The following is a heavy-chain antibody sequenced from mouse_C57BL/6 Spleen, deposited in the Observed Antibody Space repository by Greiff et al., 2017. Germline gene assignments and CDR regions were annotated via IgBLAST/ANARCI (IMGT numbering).Heavy chain of an antibody. CDR1: GFTFSSYA. CDR3: TRDPVVATGLSWYFDV. Sequence: EVKVVESGEGLVKPGGSLKLSCAASGFTFSSYAMSWVRQTPGQRLEWVAYISTGGDYIYYADTVKGRFTISRDNARNTLYLQLSSLKSEDTAMYYCTRDPVVATGLSWYFDVWGTGTTVTVSS. CDR2: ISTGGDYI. D-gene: IGHD1-1*01. J-gene: IGHJ1*03. V-gene: IGHV5-9-1*02.